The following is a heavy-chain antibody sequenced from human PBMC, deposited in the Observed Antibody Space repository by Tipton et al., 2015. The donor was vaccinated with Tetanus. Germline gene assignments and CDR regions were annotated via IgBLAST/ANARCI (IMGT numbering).Heavy chain of an antibody. J-gene: IGHJ4*02. CDR1: GFTFSSYS. Sequence: VQLVQSGGGLVKPGGSLRLSCAASGFTFSSYSLSWVRQAPGEGLEWVSSISVSSRYTYYADSVKGRFTISRDDAKNSLYLQMNSLRAEDTAVYYCARAGGGWEYYSDYWGQGILLTVSS. V-gene: IGHV3-21*01. CDR3: ARAGGGWEYYSDY. CDR2: ISVSSRYT. D-gene: IGHD1-26*01.